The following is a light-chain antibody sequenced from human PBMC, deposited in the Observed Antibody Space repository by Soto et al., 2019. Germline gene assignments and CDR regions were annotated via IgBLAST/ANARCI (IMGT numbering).Light chain of an antibody. CDR1: QSVLYSSNNKNY. CDR2: WAS. J-gene: IGKJ4*01. V-gene: IGKV4-1*01. Sequence: DTVMTQSPDSLAVSLGERATINCKSSQSVLYSSNNKNYLAWYQQTPGQPPKLLIYWASTRESGVPDRFSGSGSGTDFTLTISSLQAEDVAVYYCQQYYSTPPTFGGGTKVEIK. CDR3: QQYYSTPPT.